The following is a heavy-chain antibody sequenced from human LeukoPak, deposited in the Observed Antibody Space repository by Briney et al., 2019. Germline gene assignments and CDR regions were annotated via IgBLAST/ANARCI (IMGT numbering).Heavy chain of an antibody. D-gene: IGHD3-16*01. Sequence: SETLSLTCTVSGYSISSGYYWGWIRQPPGKGLEWIGSIYHSGSTYYNPSLKSRVTISVDTSKNQFSLKLSSVTAADTAVYYCASLATGVGWGNYWGQGTLVTVSS. CDR1: GYSISSGYY. J-gene: IGHJ4*02. CDR2: IYHSGST. CDR3: ASLATGVGWGNY. V-gene: IGHV4-38-2*02.